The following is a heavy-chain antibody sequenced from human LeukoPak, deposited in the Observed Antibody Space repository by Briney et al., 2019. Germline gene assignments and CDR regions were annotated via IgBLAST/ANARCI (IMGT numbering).Heavy chain of an antibody. CDR1: GGSISSYY. J-gene: IGHJ4*02. CDR2: IYYSGST. CDR3: ARVGVAGTTYFDY. D-gene: IGHD6-19*01. V-gene: IGHV4-59*01. Sequence: SETLSLTCTVSGGSISSYYWTWIRKPPGKGLEWIGYIYYSGSTNYNPSLKSRVTISVDTSKNQFSLKLSSVTAADTAVYYCARVGVAGTTYFDYWGQGTLVTVSS.